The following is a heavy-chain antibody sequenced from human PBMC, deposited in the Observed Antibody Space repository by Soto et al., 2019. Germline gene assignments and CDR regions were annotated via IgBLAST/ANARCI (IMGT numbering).Heavy chain of an antibody. J-gene: IGHJ6*02. Sequence: PSETLSLTCAVSGGSISSGGYSWSWIRQPPGKGLEWIGYIYHSGSTYYNPSLKSRVTISVDRSKNQFSLKLSSVTAADTAVYYCARGGPHQPGRGYYYSGMDVWGQGTTVTVSS. CDR3: ARGGPHQPGRGYYYSGMDV. V-gene: IGHV4-30-2*01. CDR1: GGSISSGGYS. D-gene: IGHD3-10*01. CDR2: IYHSGST.